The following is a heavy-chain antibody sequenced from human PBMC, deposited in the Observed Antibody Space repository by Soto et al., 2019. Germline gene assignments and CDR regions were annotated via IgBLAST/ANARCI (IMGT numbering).Heavy chain of an antibody. J-gene: IGHJ6*02. V-gene: IGHV3-7*01. CDR1: GFTFSSVW. CDR2: IKPDGSEK. CDR3: ARGRGLDV. Sequence: GSLRLSCATSGFTFSSVWMSWVRQAPGKGLEWVANIKPDGSEKYYVDSVKGRFTISRDNAKNSLDLLMNSLRADDTAMYYCARGRGLDVWGQGTTVTVSS.